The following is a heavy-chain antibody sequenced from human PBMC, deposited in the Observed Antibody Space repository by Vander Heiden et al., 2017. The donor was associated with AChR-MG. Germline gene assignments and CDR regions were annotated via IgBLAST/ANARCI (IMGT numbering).Heavy chain of an antibody. CDR2: INPNSGGT. CDR3: ARAYGEVALNYYYDGMDV. V-gene: IGHV1-2*02. J-gene: IGHJ6*02. CDR1: GYRFPGYY. Sequence: QVQLVPSGYAVQKPGASLTVSCKASGYRFPGYYMHWVRQAPGQGLEWMGWINPNSGGTNYAQKFQGRVTMTRDTSISTADMELSRLRSDDTAVYYCARAYGEVALNYYYDGMDVWGQGTTVTVSS. D-gene: IGHD4-17*01.